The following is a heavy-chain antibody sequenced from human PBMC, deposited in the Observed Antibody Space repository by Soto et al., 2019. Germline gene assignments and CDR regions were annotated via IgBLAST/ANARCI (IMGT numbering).Heavy chain of an antibody. CDR1: GFTFRSFT. CDR3: TRDASRDSSAQGWFDP. J-gene: IGHJ5*02. CDR2: ISSISAYI. D-gene: IGHD6-13*01. Sequence: PGGSLRLSCAASGFTFRSFTMNWVRQAPGKGLEWVSTISSISAYIYYTDALRGRFTISRDNAKNSLHLQMNSLRAEDTAVYYCTRDASRDSSAQGWFDPWGPGTLVTVSS. V-gene: IGHV3-21*01.